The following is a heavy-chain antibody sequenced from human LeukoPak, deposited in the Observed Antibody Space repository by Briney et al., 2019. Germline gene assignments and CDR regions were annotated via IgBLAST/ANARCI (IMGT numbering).Heavy chain of an antibody. V-gene: IGHV3-30*18. D-gene: IGHD6-19*01. CDR1: GFTFSSYG. CDR3: AKAAVAVYYYYYGMDV. J-gene: IGHJ6*02. Sequence: GRSLRLSCAASGFTFSSYGMHWVRQAPGKGLEWVAVISYDGSNKYYADSVKGRFTISRDNSKNTLYLQMNSLRAEDTAVYYCAKAAVAVYYYYYGMDVWGQGTTVTVSS. CDR2: ISYDGSNK.